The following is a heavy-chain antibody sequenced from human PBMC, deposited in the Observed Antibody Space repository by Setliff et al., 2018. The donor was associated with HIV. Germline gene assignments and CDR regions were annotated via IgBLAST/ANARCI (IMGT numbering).Heavy chain of an antibody. D-gene: IGHD6-13*01. CDR3: AKNLFSSRWSPLDY. CDR2: SSGLGVTI. CDR1: GFTFSDYY. J-gene: IGHJ4*02. Sequence: GGSLRLSCAASGFTFSDYYMTWIRQAPGKGLGWASYSSGLGVTIYYADSVKGRFTNSRDNSKNTLYLQMNSLRSEDSAVYYCAKNLFSSRWSPLDYWGQGTLVTVSS. V-gene: IGHV3-11*04.